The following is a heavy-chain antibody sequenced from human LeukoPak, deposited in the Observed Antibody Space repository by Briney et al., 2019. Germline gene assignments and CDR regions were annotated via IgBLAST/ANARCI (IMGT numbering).Heavy chain of an antibody. V-gene: IGHV1-46*01. CDR3: ARVSQRETEFDY. Sequence: RASVKVSCKASGYTFTRYNMHWVRQAPGQGLEWMGRINPSGGSTYYAQKFQGRVTMTRDTSTSTVYMELSSLTSEDTAMYYCARVSQRETEFDYWGQGTLVTVSS. J-gene: IGHJ4*02. CDR1: GYTFTRYN. D-gene: IGHD5-24*01. CDR2: INPSGGST.